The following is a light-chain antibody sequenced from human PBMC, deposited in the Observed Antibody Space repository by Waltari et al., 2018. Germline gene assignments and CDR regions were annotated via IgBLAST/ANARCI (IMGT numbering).Light chain of an antibody. CDR3: KQSYSTPLT. CDR1: QSSSSY. Sequence: DLQMTQSASSLSPSVGDSLTTTFRALQSSSSYLNWYQQKPGKAPKLLIYAASSLQSGVPSRFSGSGSGTDFTLNISSLQPEDFATYYCKQSYSTPLTFGGGTKVEIK. J-gene: IGKJ4*01. V-gene: IGKV1-39*01. CDR2: AAS.